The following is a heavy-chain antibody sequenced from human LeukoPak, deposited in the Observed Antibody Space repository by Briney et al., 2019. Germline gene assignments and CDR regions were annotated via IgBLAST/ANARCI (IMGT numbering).Heavy chain of an antibody. J-gene: IGHJ4*02. CDR3: ARPPTRLMYYYGSGSHFDY. V-gene: IGHV3-30-3*01. CDR2: ISYDGSNK. D-gene: IGHD3-10*01. CDR1: GFTFSSYA. Sequence: TGGSLRLSCAASGFTFSSYAMHWVRQAPGKGLEWVAVISYDGSNKYYADSVKGRFTISRDNSKNTLYLQMNSLRAEDTAVYYCARPPTRLMYYYGSGSHFDYWGQGTLVTVSS.